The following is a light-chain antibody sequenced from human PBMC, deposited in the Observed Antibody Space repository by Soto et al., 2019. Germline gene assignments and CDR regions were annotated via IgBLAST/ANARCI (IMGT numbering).Light chain of an antibody. J-gene: IGLJ3*02. CDR3: SSDAGSNKRV. V-gene: IGLV2-8*01. CDR1: SSDVGGYNY. CDR2: EVS. Sequence: QSVLTRPPSASGSPGQSVTISCTGTSSDVGGYNYVSWYQQHPGKAPKLMIYEVSKRPSGVPDRFSGSKSGNTASLTVSGLQAEDEADYYCSSDAGSNKRVFGGGTKLTVL.